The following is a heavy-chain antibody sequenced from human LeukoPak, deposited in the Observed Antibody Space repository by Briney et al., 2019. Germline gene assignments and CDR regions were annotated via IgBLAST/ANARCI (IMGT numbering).Heavy chain of an antibody. Sequence: SETLSLTCTVSGGSISSYYWSWIRQPPGKGLEWVGYIYYSGSTNYNHSLKSRVTISVDTSKSQFSLRLSSVTAEDTAVYYCARDGGYCSSTSCPNYYYYGMDVWGKGTTVTVSS. CDR3: ARDGGYCSSTSCPNYYYYGMDV. J-gene: IGHJ6*04. CDR2: IYYSGST. V-gene: IGHV4-59*01. CDR1: GGSISSYY. D-gene: IGHD2-2*01.